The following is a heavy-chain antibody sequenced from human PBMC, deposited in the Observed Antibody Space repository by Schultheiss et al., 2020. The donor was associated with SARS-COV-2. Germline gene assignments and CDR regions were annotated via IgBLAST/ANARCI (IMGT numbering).Heavy chain of an antibody. Sequence: GGSLRLSCAASGFTFSNAWMSWVRQAPGKGLEWVGRIRSKANSYATAYAASVKGRFTISRDDSKNTAYLQMNSLKTEDTAVYYCTRLGLIAARPFDYWGQGTLVTVSS. CDR2: IRSKANSYAT. J-gene: IGHJ4*02. D-gene: IGHD6-6*01. V-gene: IGHV3-73*01. CDR3: TRLGLIAARPFDY. CDR1: GFTFSNAW.